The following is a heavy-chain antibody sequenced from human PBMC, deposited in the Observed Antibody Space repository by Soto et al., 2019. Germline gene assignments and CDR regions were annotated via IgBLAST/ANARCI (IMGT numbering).Heavy chain of an antibody. CDR3: ASEYCGGDCYSVARYGMDV. V-gene: IGHV1-3*01. J-gene: IGHJ6*02. Sequence: QVQLVQSGAEVKKPGASVKVSCKASGYTFTSYAMHWVRQAPGQRLEWMGWINAGNGNTKYSQKFQGRVTITRDTSASTAYMELSSLRSEDTAVYYCASEYCGGDCYSVARYGMDVWGQGTTVTVSS. D-gene: IGHD2-21*02. CDR2: INAGNGNT. CDR1: GYTFTSYA.